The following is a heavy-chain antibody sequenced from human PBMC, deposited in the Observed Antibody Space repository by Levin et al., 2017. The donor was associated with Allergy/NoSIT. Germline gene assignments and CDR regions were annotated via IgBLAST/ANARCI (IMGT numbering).Heavy chain of an antibody. CDR2: ISSSSSYI. CDR3: ARKWLGFDY. Sequence: GESLKISCAASGFTFSSYSMNWVRQAPGKGLEWVSSISSSSSYIYYADSVKGRFTISRDNAKNSLYLQMNSLRAEDTAVYYCARKWLGFDYWGQGTLVTVSS. D-gene: IGHD6-19*01. V-gene: IGHV3-21*01. CDR1: GFTFSSYS. J-gene: IGHJ4*02.